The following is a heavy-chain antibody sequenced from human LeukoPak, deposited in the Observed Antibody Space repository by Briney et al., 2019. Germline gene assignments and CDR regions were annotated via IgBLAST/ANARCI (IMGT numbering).Heavy chain of an antibody. CDR2: ISSNGGST. D-gene: IGHD1-26*01. Sequence: GGSLRLSCAASGFTFSSYAMHWVRQAPGKGLEYVSAISSNGGSTYYANSVKGRFTISRDNSKNTLYLQMGSLRAEDMAVYYCAGGVGAFSNWFDPWGQGTLVTVSS. CDR3: AGGVGAFSNWFDP. V-gene: IGHV3-64*01. CDR1: GFTFSSYA. J-gene: IGHJ5*02.